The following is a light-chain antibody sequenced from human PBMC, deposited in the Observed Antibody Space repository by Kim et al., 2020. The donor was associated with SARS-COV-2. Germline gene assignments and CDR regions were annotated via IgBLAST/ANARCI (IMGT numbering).Light chain of an antibody. Sequence: EIVMTQSPATLSVSPGERATLSCRASQSVSSDLVWYQQKPGQAPRVLIYGVSRRATGIPARFSGSGSGTEFTLTISSLQSEDFTVYFCQQYNSWPLTFGGGTKVDIK. J-gene: IGKJ4*01. CDR2: GVS. CDR3: QQYNSWPLT. CDR1: QSVSSD. V-gene: IGKV3-15*01.